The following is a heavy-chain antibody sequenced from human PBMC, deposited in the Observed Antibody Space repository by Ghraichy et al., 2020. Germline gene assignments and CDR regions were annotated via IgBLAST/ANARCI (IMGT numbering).Heavy chain of an antibody. D-gene: IGHD3-16*01. Sequence: LSLTCVASGFTFSSYAMSWVRQAPGKGLEWVSGISGNGGRTYYAESVKGRFTISRDNSKNTLYLQMNSLRAEDTAVYYCAKDRITFGGDLDYWGQGTLVTVSS. CDR2: ISGNGGRT. CDR3: AKDRITFGGDLDY. J-gene: IGHJ4*02. V-gene: IGHV3-23*01. CDR1: GFTFSSYA.